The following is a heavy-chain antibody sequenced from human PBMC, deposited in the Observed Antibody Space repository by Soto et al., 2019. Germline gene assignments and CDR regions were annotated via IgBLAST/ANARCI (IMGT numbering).Heavy chain of an antibody. Sequence: ASVKVSCKVSGYTLTELSMYWVRQTPGKGLEWMGGFDPEDGETIYAQKFQGRVTMTEDTSTDTAYMELSSLRSEDTAVYYCARSIVVVTALDYWGQGTLVTVSS. J-gene: IGHJ4*02. CDR1: GYTLTELS. D-gene: IGHD2-21*02. CDR3: ARSIVVVTALDY. V-gene: IGHV1-24*01. CDR2: FDPEDGET.